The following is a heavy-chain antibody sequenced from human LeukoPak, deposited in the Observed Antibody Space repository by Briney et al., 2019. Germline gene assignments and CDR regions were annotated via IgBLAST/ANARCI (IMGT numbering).Heavy chain of an antibody. CDR3: ARDAITIFGVVINWFDS. V-gene: IGHV4-39*07. Sequence: PSETLSLTCSVSGDSITSTSYYWAWIRQPPGKGLEWIGSFFYSGTTHYTPSLGSRVSISVDTAKNQFSLKLSSVTAADTAVYYCARDAITIFGVVINWFDSWGPGTLVTVSS. CDR2: FFYSGTT. D-gene: IGHD3-3*01. CDR1: GDSITSTSYY. J-gene: IGHJ5*01.